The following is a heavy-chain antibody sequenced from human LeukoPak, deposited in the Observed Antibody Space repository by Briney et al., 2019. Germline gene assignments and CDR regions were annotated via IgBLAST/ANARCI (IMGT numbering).Heavy chain of an antibody. Sequence: SGTLSLTCAVSGGSISSSNWWSWVRQPPGKGLEWIGEIYHSGSTYYNPSLKSRVTISVDTSKNQFSLKLSSVTAADTAVYYYARDLYGDYARGGFDYWGQGTLVTVSS. D-gene: IGHD4-17*01. CDR1: GGSISSSNW. CDR2: IYHSGST. V-gene: IGHV4-4*02. CDR3: ARDLYGDYARGGFDY. J-gene: IGHJ4*02.